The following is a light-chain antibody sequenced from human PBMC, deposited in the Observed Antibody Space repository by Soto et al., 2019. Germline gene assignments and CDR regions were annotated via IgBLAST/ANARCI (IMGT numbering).Light chain of an antibody. CDR2: GAS. CDR1: QSVYSN. V-gene: IGKV3-20*01. Sequence: EIVMTQSRATLSVSPGERATLSCRASQSVYSNLAWYQQKPGQAPRLLIYGASSRATGIPDRFSGSGSGTDFTLTISRLEPEDFAVYYCQQYGSSLIFGQGTRLEIK. J-gene: IGKJ5*01. CDR3: QQYGSSLI.